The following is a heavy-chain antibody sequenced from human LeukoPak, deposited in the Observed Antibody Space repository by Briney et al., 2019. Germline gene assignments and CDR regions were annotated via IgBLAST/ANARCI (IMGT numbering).Heavy chain of an antibody. CDR2: ISAYNGNT. V-gene: IGHV1-18*01. D-gene: IGHD2-15*01. Sequence: ASVKVSCKASGYTFTSYGISWARQAPGQGLEWMGWISAYNGNTNYAQKLQGRVTMTTDTSTSTAYMELRSLRSDDTAVYYCAREFVVVNAFDIWGQGTMVTVSS. CDR3: AREFVVVNAFDI. J-gene: IGHJ3*02. CDR1: GYTFTSYG.